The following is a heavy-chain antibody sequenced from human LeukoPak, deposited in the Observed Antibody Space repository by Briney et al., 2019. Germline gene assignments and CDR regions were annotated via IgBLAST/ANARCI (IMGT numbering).Heavy chain of an antibody. V-gene: IGHV1-69*04. Sequence: GASVKVSCKASGYTFTSYGISWVRQAPGQGLEWMGRTIPILGIANYAQKFQGRVTITPDKSTSTAYMELSSLRSDDTAVYYSARESLLVGPFAFDIWGQGTMVTVSS. D-gene: IGHD3-3*01. CDR2: TIPILGIA. CDR1: GYTFTSYG. CDR3: ARESLLVGPFAFDI. J-gene: IGHJ3*02.